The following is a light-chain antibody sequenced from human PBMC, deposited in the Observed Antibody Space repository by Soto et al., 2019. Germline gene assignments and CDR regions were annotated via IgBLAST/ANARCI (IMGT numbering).Light chain of an antibody. CDR3: SSYAGSNNYVV. V-gene: IGLV2-8*01. CDR1: SSDVGGDNY. CDR2: EVS. J-gene: IGLJ2*01. Sequence: QSALTQPPSASGSPGQSVTISCTGTSSDVGGDNYVSWYQQHPGKAPKLMIYEVSKRTSGVPDRFSGSKSGNTASLTVSGLQAEDEADYYCSSYAGSNNYVVFGGGTKLTVL.